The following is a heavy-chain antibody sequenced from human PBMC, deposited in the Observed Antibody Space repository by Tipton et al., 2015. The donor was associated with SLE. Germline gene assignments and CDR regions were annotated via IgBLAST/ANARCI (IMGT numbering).Heavy chain of an antibody. J-gene: IGHJ4*02. D-gene: IGHD1-26*01. CDR2: IYHSGST. CDR1: GYSISSGYF. CDR3: ARFQRGGTVYFDY. Sequence: TLSLTCTVSGYSISSGYFWGWIRQPPGKGLEWIGSIYHSGSTYYNPSLKSRVTISVDTSKNQFSLKLSSVTAADTAVYYCARFQRGGTVYFDYWGQGTLVTVSS. V-gene: IGHV4-38-2*02.